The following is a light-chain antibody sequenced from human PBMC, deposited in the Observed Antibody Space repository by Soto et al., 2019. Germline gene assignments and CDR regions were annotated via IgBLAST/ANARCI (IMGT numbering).Light chain of an antibody. CDR3: CSFAGSSTFWV. Sequence: QSVLTQPASVSGSPGQSITISCSGTTSDVGGYDVVSWYQQHPGKAPKLMNFEVNQRPSGVSDRFSGSKSGNTASLTISGLQAGDEADYYCCSFAGSSTFWVFGGGTKLTVL. V-gene: IGLV2-23*02. J-gene: IGLJ3*02. CDR2: EVN. CDR1: TSDVGGYDV.